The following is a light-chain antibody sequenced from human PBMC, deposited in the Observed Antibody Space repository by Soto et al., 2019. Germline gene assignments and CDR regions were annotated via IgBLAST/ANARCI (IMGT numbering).Light chain of an antibody. V-gene: IGKV1-5*01. CDR3: QQYQSYPRT. CDR2: GAS. J-gene: IGKJ1*01. CDR1: HHISRN. Sequence: DIQMTQSPSTLPASVGDRVTLTCRASHHISRNLAWFQQRPGQVPKLLISGASTLERADPTRFSGRGSGTDFTLSIDNLRPEDSATYYCQQYQSYPRTFGQGTKVEI.